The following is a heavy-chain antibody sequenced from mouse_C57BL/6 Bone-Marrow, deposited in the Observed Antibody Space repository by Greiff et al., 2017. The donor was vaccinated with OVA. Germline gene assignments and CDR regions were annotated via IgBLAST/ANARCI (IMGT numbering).Heavy chain of an antibody. CDR2: IYPGDGDT. CDR1: GYAFSSSW. V-gene: IGHV1-82*01. CDR3: ARSRYSNAWFAY. Sequence: QVQLQQSGPELVKPGASVKISCKASGYAFSSSWMNWVKQRPGKGLEWIGRIYPGDGDTNYNGKFKGKATLTADKSSSTAYMQLSSLTSEDSAVYFCARSRYSNAWFAYWGQGTLVTVSA. D-gene: IGHD2-5*01. J-gene: IGHJ3*01.